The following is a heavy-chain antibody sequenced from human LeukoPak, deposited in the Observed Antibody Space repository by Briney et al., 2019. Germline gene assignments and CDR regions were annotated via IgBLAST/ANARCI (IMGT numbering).Heavy chain of an antibody. D-gene: IGHD3-9*01. CDR3: AKTIGPIDY. CDR2: ISGSGGST. Sequence: GGSLRLSCAASGFTFNNYAMNWVRQAPGKGPEWVSVISGSGGSTYYTDSVKGRFTISRDNSKNTLYLQMNSLRVEDTAVYYCAKTIGPIDYWGQGTLVTVSS. V-gene: IGHV3-23*01. CDR1: GFTFNNYA. J-gene: IGHJ4*02.